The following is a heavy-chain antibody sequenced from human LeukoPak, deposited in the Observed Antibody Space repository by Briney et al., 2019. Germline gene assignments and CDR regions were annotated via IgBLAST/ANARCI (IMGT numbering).Heavy chain of an antibody. J-gene: IGHJ4*02. V-gene: IGHV4-30-4*01. CDR3: ATYYYDSSGSPAYYFDF. CDR1: GGSISRGDYY. D-gene: IGHD3-22*01. Sequence: SETLSLTCTVSGGSISRGDYYWGWIRQSPGKGLEWIGYTFYSGSTYYNPSLKSRLTISVDTSKNQFSLKLRSVTAADTAVYYCATYYYDSSGSPAYYFDFWGQGTLVTVSS. CDR2: TFYSGST.